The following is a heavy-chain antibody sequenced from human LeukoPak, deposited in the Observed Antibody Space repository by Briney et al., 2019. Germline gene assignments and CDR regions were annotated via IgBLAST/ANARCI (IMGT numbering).Heavy chain of an antibody. CDR3: ATDSTRSTSRTSAPYYYYYMDV. J-gene: IGHJ6*03. CDR2: INPNSGGT. Sequence: ASVTVSFKASGYTFTGYYMHWVRQAPGQGLEWMGWINPNSGGTNYAQKLQGRVTMTTDTSTSTAYMELRSLRSDDTAVFCCATDSTRSTSRTSAPYYYYYMDVWGKGTTVTVSS. V-gene: IGHV1-2*02. D-gene: IGHD2-2*01. CDR1: GYTFTGYY.